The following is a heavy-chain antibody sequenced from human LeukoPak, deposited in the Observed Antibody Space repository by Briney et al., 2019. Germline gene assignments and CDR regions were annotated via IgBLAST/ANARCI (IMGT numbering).Heavy chain of an antibody. D-gene: IGHD2-15*01. V-gene: IGHV1-8*01. CDR2: MNPNSGNT. CDR1: GYTFTSYD. CDR3: ATTPAGRSWFDP. J-gene: IGHJ5*02. Sequence: ASVKVSCKASGYTFTSYDINWVRQATGQGLEWMGWMNPNSGNTGYAQKFQGRVTMTRNTSISTAYMELSSLRSDDTAVYYCATTPAGRSWFDPWGQGTLVTVSS.